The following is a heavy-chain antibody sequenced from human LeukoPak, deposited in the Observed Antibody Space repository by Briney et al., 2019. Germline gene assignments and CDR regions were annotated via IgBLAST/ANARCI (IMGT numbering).Heavy chain of an antibody. V-gene: IGHV4-38-2*02. CDR3: ARRTGSRLPNWFDP. CDR1: GYSISSGYY. D-gene: IGHD3-10*01. CDR2: IYHSGST. Sequence: SETLSLTCTVSGYSISSGYYWGWIRQPPGKGLEWIGSIYHSGSTYYNPSLQSRVTISVDTSKNPFSLKLNSVTPADTAVYYCARRTGSRLPNWFDPWGQGTLVTVSS. J-gene: IGHJ5*02.